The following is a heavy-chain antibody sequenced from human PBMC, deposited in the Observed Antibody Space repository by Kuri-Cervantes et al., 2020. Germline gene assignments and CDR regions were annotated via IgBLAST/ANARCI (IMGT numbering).Heavy chain of an antibody. V-gene: IGHV3-7*01. Sequence: GESLKISCAASGFTFSSYWMSWVRQAPGKGLEWVANIKQDGSEKYYVDSVKGRFTISRDNAKNSLYLQMNSLRAEDTAVYYCAREGMDYYDSSGSLEIWVAFDIWGQGTMVTVSS. CDR1: GFTFSSYW. CDR2: IKQDGSEK. CDR3: AREGMDYYDSSGSLEIWVAFDI. J-gene: IGHJ3*02. D-gene: IGHD3-22*01.